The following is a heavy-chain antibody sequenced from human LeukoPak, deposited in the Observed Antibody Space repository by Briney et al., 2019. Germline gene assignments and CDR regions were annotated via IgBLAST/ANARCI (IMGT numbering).Heavy chain of an antibody. J-gene: IGHJ3*02. CDR2: IYTSGST. CDR3: ARHFRQQLADDAFDI. V-gene: IGHV4-61*02. CDR1: GGSISSGSYY. D-gene: IGHD6-13*01. Sequence: SQTLSLTCTVSGGSISSGSYYWSWIRQPAGTGLEWIGRIYTSGSTEYNPSLKSRVTISVDTSKNQFSLKLSSVTAADTAVYYCARHFRQQLADDAFDIWGQGTMVTVSS.